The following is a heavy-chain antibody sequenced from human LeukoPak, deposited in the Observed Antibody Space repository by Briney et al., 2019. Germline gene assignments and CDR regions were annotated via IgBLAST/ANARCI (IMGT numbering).Heavy chain of an antibody. CDR1: GYTFTSYA. CDR3: ARVGWELPNDY. Sequence: ASVKVSCKASGYTFTSYAMHWVRQAPGQRLEWMGWINAGNGDTKYSQKFQGRVTITRGTSASTAYMELSSLKSEDTAVYYCARVGWELPNDYWGQGTLVTVSS. D-gene: IGHD1-26*01. J-gene: IGHJ4*02. V-gene: IGHV1-3*01. CDR2: INAGNGDT.